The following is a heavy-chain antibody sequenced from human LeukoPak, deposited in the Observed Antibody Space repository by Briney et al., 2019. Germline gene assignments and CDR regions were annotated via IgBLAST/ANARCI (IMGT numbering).Heavy chain of an antibody. J-gene: IGHJ4*02. CDR1: GFTFGSYS. D-gene: IGHD4-17*01. CDR3: AWNSVTTGYYFDY. CDR2: ISYDGRNT. V-gene: IGHV3-30*04. Sequence: GGSLRLSCAAPGFTFGSYSMHWVRQAPGKGLEWVPVISYDGRNTDYANSVKGRFTISRDDSKNTLYLQMNSLRADDTAVYYCAWNSVTTGYYFDYWGQGTLVTVSS.